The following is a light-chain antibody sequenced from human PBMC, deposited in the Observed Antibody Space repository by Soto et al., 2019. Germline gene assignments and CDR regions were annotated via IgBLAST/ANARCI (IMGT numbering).Light chain of an antibody. Sequence: DIPMTQSPSSLSASVGDRVTVTCRASQSISTYLNWYQQKPGKVPKLLIYGASSLQSGVPSRFSGSGSGTDFTLTISSLQPEDFATYYCQPSYSTFYTFGQGTNLEIK. V-gene: IGKV1-39*01. CDR2: GAS. CDR3: QPSYSTFYT. J-gene: IGKJ2*01. CDR1: QSISTY.